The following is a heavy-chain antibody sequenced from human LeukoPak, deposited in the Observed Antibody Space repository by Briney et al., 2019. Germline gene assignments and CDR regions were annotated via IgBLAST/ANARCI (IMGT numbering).Heavy chain of an antibody. Sequence: SETLSLTCAVYGGSFSGYYWSWIRQPPGKGLEWIGEINRSGSTNYNPSLKSRVTISVDTSKNQFSLKLRSVTAADTAVYYCASRPFPASLVYWGQGTLVTVSS. CDR3: ASRPFPASLVY. V-gene: IGHV4-34*01. CDR1: GGSFSGYY. CDR2: INRSGST. D-gene: IGHD2-2*01. J-gene: IGHJ4*02.